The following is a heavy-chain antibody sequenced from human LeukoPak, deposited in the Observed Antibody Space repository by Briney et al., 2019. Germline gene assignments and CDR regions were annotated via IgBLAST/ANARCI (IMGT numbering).Heavy chain of an antibody. CDR1: GGSLSGYI. CDR2: INHSGST. D-gene: IGHD5-24*01. V-gene: IGHV4-34*01. Sequence: SETLSLTCAVYGGSLSGYIWSWIRQPPAKGVEWIGEINHSGSTDYNPSLKSRVTMSVDTSRNQFSLKLNSVTAADAAVYYCVRADGRDGYRGLVDYWGQGTLVTVSA. CDR3: VRADGRDGYRGLVDY. J-gene: IGHJ4*02.